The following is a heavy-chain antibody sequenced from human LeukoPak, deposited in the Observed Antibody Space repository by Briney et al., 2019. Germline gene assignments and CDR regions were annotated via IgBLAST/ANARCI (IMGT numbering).Heavy chain of an antibody. D-gene: IGHD3-22*01. CDR2: ISAYNGNT. CDR3: ARVGYYDSSGYYALAEYFQH. Sequence: GASVKVSCKASGYTFTSYGNSWVRQAPGQGLEWMGWISAYNGNTNYAQKFQGRVTMTTDTSTSTAYMELGSLRSDDTAVYYCARVGYYDSSGYYALAEYFQHWGQGTLVTVSS. CDR1: GYTFTSYG. V-gene: IGHV1-18*01. J-gene: IGHJ1*01.